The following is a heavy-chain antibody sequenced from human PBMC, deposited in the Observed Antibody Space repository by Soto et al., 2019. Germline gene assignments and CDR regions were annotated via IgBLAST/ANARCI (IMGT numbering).Heavy chain of an antibody. Sequence: EVQLLESGGGLGQPGGSLRLSCAASGFTFSSYAITWVGQAPGRRLEWVSAISGTGSPTYYADSVKGRFTISRDNSKNTLYLQMNSLRADDTAVYYGARDMSGGTYNYYYGMDVWGQGTTVTVSS. D-gene: IGHD1-26*01. CDR1: GFTFSSYA. V-gene: IGHV3-23*01. J-gene: IGHJ6*02. CDR3: ARDMSGGTYNYYYGMDV. CDR2: ISGTGSPT.